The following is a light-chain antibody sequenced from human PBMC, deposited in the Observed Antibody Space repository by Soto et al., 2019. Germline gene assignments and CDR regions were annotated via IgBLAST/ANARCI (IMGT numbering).Light chain of an antibody. CDR2: EVT. J-gene: IGLJ3*02. CDR1: SSDVGGYNY. Sequence: QSVLTQPASVSGSPGQSITISCTGTSSDVGGYNYVSWYQQHPGKAPKVMIYEVTNRPSGVSNRFSGSKSGNTASLTISGLQAEDEADYSCSSYTSSTPPVFGGGTKLPVL. V-gene: IGLV2-14*01. CDR3: SSYTSSTPPV.